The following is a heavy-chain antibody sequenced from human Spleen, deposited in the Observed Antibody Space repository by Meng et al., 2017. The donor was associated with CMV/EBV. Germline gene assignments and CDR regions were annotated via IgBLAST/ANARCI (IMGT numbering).Heavy chain of an antibody. Sequence: VQPPEAGPGRVKPSETLSLPCTVSGGSISSYYCSWIRQPAGKGLEWIGRIYTSGSTNYNPSLKSRVTMSVDTSKNQFSLKLSSVTAADTAVYYCARVKYYYDSSGYTGSAWFDPWGQGTLVTVSS. CDR3: ARVKYYYDSSGYTGSAWFDP. V-gene: IGHV4-4*07. CDR1: GGSISSYY. CDR2: IYTSGST. D-gene: IGHD3-22*01. J-gene: IGHJ5*02.